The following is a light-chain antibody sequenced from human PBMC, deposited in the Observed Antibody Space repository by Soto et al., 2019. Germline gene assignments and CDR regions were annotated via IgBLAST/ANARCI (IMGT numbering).Light chain of an antibody. CDR1: QSVRNN. CDR2: GAS. Sequence: EIVMTQSPATLSVSPGERATLSCRASQSVRNNLAWYQQKFGQAPRLLIYGASTRATGIPARFSGSGSGTEFTLTISSLQSEDFAVYYCQQYNNWPPLTFGGGTKVEIK. J-gene: IGKJ4*01. V-gene: IGKV3-15*01. CDR3: QQYNNWPPLT.